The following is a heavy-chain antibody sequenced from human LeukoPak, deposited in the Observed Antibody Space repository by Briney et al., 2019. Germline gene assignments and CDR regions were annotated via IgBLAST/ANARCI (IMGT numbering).Heavy chain of an antibody. Sequence: GASVKVSCKASGYTFTSYGIWWVRQAPGQGLEWLGWISGYNAYTNSAQRFQGRVTVTTDTSTTTAFMQLTSLRFDDTAVYYCARCALYVSGSIDSWGQGTLVTVSS. CDR3: ARCALYVSGSIDS. CDR2: ISGYNAYT. J-gene: IGHJ4*02. CDR1: GYTFTSYG. D-gene: IGHD3-10*01. V-gene: IGHV1-18*01.